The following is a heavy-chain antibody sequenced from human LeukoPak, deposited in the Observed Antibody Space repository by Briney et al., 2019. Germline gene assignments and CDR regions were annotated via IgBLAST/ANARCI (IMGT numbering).Heavy chain of an antibody. CDR1: GGSISSYY. V-gene: IGHV4-59*08. CDR2: IYYSGST. J-gene: IGHJ2*01. Sequence: SETLSLTCTVSGGSISSYYWSWIRQPPGKGLEWVWYIYYSGSTNYNPSLKSRVTISVDTFKNQFSLKLSSVTAADTAVYYCARSLLLIRQRRDGYNHFWYFDLWGRGTLVTVSS. D-gene: IGHD5-24*01. CDR3: ARSLLLIRQRRDGYNHFWYFDL.